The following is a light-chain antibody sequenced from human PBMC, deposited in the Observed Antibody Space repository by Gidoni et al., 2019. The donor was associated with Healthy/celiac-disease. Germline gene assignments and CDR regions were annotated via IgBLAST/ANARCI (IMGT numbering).Light chain of an antibody. CDR2: GAS. Sequence: LSCRASQSVSSSYLAWYQQKPGQAPRLLVYGASSRATGIPDRFSGSGSGTDFTLTISRLEPEDFAVYYCQQYGSSPWTFGQGTKVEIK. CDR3: QQYGSSPWT. V-gene: IGKV3-20*01. J-gene: IGKJ1*01. CDR1: QSVSSSY.